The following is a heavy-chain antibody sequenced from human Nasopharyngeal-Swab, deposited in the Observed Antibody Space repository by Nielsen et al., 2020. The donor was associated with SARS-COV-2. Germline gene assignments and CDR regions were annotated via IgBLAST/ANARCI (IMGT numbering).Heavy chain of an antibody. V-gene: IGHV1-2*06. CDR1: GYTFTGHY. CDR2: INPNSGGT. CDR3: ARGPYDFWSDLTGPDY. Sequence: ASVKVSCKASGYTFTGHYMHWVRQAPGQGLEWMGRINPNSGGTNYAQKFQGRVTMTRDTSISTAYMELSRLRSDDTAVYYCARGPYDFWSDLTGPDYWGQGTLVTVSS. D-gene: IGHD3-3*01. J-gene: IGHJ4*02.